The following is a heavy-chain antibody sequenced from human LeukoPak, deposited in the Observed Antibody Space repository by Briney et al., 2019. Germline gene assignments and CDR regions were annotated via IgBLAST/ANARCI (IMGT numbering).Heavy chain of an antibody. CDR3: ARDSTALYGGGYYYYGMDV. CDR1: GGSISSSSYY. CDR2: IYYSGST. V-gene: IGHV4-39*07. D-gene: IGHD1-26*01. J-gene: IGHJ6*02. Sequence: SETLSLTCTVSGGSISSSSYYWGWIRQPPGKGLEWIGSIYYSGSTYYNPSLKSRVTISVDTSKNQFSLKLSSVTAADTAVYYCARDSTALYGGGYYYYGMDVWGQGTTVTVSS.